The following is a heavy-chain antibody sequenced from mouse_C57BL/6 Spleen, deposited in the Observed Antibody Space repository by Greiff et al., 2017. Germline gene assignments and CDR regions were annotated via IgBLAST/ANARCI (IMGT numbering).Heavy chain of an antibody. Sequence: VQLQQSGAELVRPGTSVKVSCKASGYAFTNYLIEWVKQRPGQGLEWIGVINPGSGGTNYNEKFKGKATLTADKSSSTAYMQLSSLTSEDSAVYFCARFYYYGSSYYYFDYWGQGTTLTVSS. D-gene: IGHD1-1*01. V-gene: IGHV1-54*01. J-gene: IGHJ2*01. CDR3: ARFYYYGSSYYYFDY. CDR1: GYAFTNYL. CDR2: INPGSGGT.